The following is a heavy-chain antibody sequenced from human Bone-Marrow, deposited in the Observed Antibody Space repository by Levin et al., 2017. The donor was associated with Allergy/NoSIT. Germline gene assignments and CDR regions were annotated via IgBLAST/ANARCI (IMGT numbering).Heavy chain of an antibody. J-gene: IGHJ4*02. CDR2: IDPSDSYT. V-gene: IGHV5-10-1*01. Sequence: GASVKVSCKGSGYTFTTYWISWVRQMPGKGLEWMVKIDPSDSYTKYSPSFQGHVTISADKSISTVYLQWNSLKASDTAMYFCARQTKGRYFDYFFDQWGQGTLVTVSS. D-gene: IGHD3-9*01. CDR1: GYTFTTYW. CDR3: ARQTKGRYFDYFFDQ.